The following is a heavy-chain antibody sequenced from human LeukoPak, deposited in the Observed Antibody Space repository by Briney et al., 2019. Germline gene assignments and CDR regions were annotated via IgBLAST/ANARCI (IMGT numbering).Heavy chain of an antibody. V-gene: IGHV4-39*01. CDR3: ARHERGSSWYYFGY. D-gene: IGHD6-13*01. J-gene: IGHJ4*02. CDR1: GGSISSSSYY. Sequence: SETLSLTCTVSGGSISSSSYYWGWIRQPPGKGLEWIGSIYYSGSTYYNPSLKSRVTISVDTSKNQFSLKLSSVTAADTAVYYCARHERGSSWYYFGYWGQGTLVTVSS. CDR2: IYYSGST.